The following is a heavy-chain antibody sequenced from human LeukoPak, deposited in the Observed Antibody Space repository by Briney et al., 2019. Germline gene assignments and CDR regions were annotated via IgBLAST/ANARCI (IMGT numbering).Heavy chain of an antibody. CDR3: ASGPPSSIEMATLVFDS. J-gene: IGHJ4*02. CDR1: GYTFTSYG. V-gene: IGHV1-18*01. CDR2: IRGDNGNT. D-gene: IGHD5-24*01. Sequence: ASVKVSCKASGYTFTSYGISWVRQAPGQGLEWVGWIRGDNGNTDYAQKFQGRVTMTTETSTSTAYMELSGLTSDDTAIYYCASGPPSSIEMATLVFDSWGQGTLVTVSS.